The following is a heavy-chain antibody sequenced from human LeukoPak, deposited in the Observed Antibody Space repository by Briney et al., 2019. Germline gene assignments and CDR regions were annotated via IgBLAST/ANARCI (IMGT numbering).Heavy chain of an antibody. CDR2: IYSGGST. CDR3: VRDQGTTMTSYAFDI. CDR1: GFTVSSNY. J-gene: IGHJ3*02. V-gene: IGHV3-53*01. D-gene: IGHD1-14*01. Sequence: GGSLRLSCAASGFTVSSNYMSWVRQAPGKGLEWVSVIYSGGSTYYADSVKGRFTISRDNAKKSLFLQMHSLRAEDTAVYFCVRDQGTTMTSYAFDIWGQGTMVTVSS.